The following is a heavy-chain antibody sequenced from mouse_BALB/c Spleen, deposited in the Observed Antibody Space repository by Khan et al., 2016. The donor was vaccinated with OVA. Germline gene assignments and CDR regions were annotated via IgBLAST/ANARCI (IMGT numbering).Heavy chain of an antibody. CDR3: ARDYGSLYWYFDV. Sequence: EVKLLESGPGLVKPSQTVSLTCTVTGISITSGNYRWSWIRQFPGNKLEWIGNIYYSGTVTYNPSLTSRTTITRDTSKNQFFLEMNSLTAEDTATYYWARDYGSLYWYFDVWGEGTTVTVSS. J-gene: IGHJ1*01. CDR1: GISITSGNYR. D-gene: IGHD1-1*01. V-gene: IGHV3-5*02. CDR2: IYYSGTV.